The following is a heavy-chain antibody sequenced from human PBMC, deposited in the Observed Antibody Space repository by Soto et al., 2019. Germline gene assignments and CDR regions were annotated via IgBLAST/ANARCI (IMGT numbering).Heavy chain of an antibody. J-gene: IGHJ6*02. CDR1: GFTFSSYS. D-gene: IGHD5-12*01. CDR3: ARDIAEMATITGYYYGMDV. CDR2: ISSSSSYI. V-gene: IGHV3-21*01. Sequence: PGGPLRLSCAASGFTFSSYSMNWVRHAPGKGLEWVSSISSSSSYIYYADSVKGRFTISRDNAKNSLCLQMNSLRAEDTAVYYCARDIAEMATITGYYYGMDVWGQGTTVTVSS.